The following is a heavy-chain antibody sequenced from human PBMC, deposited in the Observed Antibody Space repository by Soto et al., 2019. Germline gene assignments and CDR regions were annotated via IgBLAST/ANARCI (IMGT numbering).Heavy chain of an antibody. V-gene: IGHV3-33*01. CDR1: RMNVESLR. J-gene: IGHJ4*02. CDR2: IWYDGSNK. Sequence: LRISCAGFRMNVESLRQPRVPPAPGKGLGWVAVIWYDGSNKYYADSVKGRFTISRDNSKNTLYLQMNSLRAEDTAVYYCARDRNGRGLLDYRGQRTLVRGSS. D-gene: IGHD2-8*01. CDR3: ARDRNGRGLLDY.